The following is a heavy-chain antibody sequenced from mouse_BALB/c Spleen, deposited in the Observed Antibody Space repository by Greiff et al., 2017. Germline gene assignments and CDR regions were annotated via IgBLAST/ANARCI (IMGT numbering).Heavy chain of an antibody. D-gene: IGHD2-1*01. J-gene: IGHJ4*01. V-gene: IGHV1-4*01. Sequence: VQLQQSGAELARPGASVKMSCKASGYTFTSYTMHWVKQRPGQGLEWIGYINPSSGYTNYNQKFKDKATLTADKSSSTAYMQLSSLTSEDSAVYYCARGDYGNHLYAMDYWGQGTSVTVSS. CDR1: GYTFTSYT. CDR2: INPSSGYT. CDR3: ARGDYGNHLYAMDY.